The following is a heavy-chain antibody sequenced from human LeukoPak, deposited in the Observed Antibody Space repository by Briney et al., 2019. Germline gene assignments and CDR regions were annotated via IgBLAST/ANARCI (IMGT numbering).Heavy chain of an antibody. CDR1: GGSISSSY. CDR2: IYHSEST. V-gene: IGHV4-59*08. D-gene: IGHD4-23*01. Sequence: PSETLSLTCTVSGGSISSSYCSWIRQPPGKGLEWIGYIYHSESTNYNPSLKGRVTISVDTSKNQFSLKLSSVTAADTAVYYCARQTGGTSGPFDYWGQGTLVTVSS. CDR3: ARQTGGTSGPFDY. J-gene: IGHJ4*02.